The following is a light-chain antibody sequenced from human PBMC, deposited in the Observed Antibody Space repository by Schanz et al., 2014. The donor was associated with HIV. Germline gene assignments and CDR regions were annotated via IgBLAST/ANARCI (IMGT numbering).Light chain of an antibody. CDR2: LGS. Sequence: DIVLTQSPVSLSVTPGEPASISCRSSQSLLHSNGHKYLDWYLQKPGQSPQLLIYLGSNRASGVPDRFSASGSGTDFTLKISRVEAEDVGIYYCMQALQTPTFGQGTKVEIK. J-gene: IGKJ1*01. CDR1: QSLLHSNGHKY. CDR3: MQALQTPT. V-gene: IGKV2-28*01.